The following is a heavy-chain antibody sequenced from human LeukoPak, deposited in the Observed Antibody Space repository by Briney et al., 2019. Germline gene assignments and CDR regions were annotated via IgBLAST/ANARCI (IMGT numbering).Heavy chain of an antibody. CDR3: ARGHIVEDILTGYPRGYYYYGMDV. D-gene: IGHD3-9*01. J-gene: IGHJ6*02. V-gene: IGHV1-8*01. CDR1: GYTFTSYD. CDR2: MNPNSGNT. Sequence: ASVKVSFTASGYTFTSYDINWVRQATGQGLEWMGWMNPNSGNTGYAQKFQGRVTMTRNTSISTAYMELSSLRSEDTAVYYCARGHIVEDILTGYPRGYYYYGMDVWGQGTTVTVSS.